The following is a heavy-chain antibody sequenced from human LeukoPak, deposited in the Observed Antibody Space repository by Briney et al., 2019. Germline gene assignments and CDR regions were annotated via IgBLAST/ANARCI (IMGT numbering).Heavy chain of an antibody. Sequence: GGSLRLSCAASGFTFHHYSMHWVRQPPGKGLEWVSLISWDGGITYYADSVRGRFTISRDNSKNSLSLEMNSLRTEDTALYYCTKDSNTGGYSFGSWGQGTLVTVTS. J-gene: IGHJ4*02. CDR1: GFTFHHYS. D-gene: IGHD5-12*01. CDR2: ISWDGGIT. CDR3: TKDSNTGGYSFGS. V-gene: IGHV3-43*01.